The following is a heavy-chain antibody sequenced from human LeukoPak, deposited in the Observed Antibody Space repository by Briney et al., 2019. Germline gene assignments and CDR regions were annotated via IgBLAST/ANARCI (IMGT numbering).Heavy chain of an antibody. CDR3: ARDRSGTYYNFDV. Sequence: SGTLSLSCSVFGGSVGSSFWNWIRLSPGKGLEWIGYISYNGRTNYSPSLKSRAIISIDTSKNQVSLNLTSVTAADTALYYCARDRSGTYYNFDVWGQGTIVSVST. V-gene: IGHV4-59*02. D-gene: IGHD1-26*01. CDR1: GGSVGSSF. CDR2: ISYNGRT. J-gene: IGHJ3*01.